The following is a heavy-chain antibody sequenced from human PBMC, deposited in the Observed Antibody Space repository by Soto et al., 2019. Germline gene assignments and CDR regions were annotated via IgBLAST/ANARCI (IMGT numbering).Heavy chain of an antibody. CDR1: GGSINSNYL. CDR2: ISQSGTT. Sequence: SETLSLTCDVSGGSINSNYLWSWVRQPPGKGLEWIGEISQSGTTNYSPSLKSRVTISVDKSKNQFSLKLSSVIAADTAIYYCARDEDGDGYKFFDYWGQGALVTVSS. CDR3: ARDEDGDGYKFFDY. J-gene: IGHJ4*02. V-gene: IGHV4-4*02. D-gene: IGHD5-12*01.